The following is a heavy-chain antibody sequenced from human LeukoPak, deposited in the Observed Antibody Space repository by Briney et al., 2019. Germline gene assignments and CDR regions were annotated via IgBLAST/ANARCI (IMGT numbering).Heavy chain of an antibody. J-gene: IGHJ4*02. Sequence: WETLSLTCTVSGGSISSSSYYWGWIRQPPGKGLEWIGSIYYSGSTYYNPSLKSRVTISVDTSKNQFSLKLSSVTAADTAVYYCARDKSSYYDSSGYTFTYWGQGTLVTVSS. CDR3: ARDKSSYYDSSGYTFTY. CDR1: GGSISSSSYY. V-gene: IGHV4-39*07. D-gene: IGHD3-22*01. CDR2: IYYSGST.